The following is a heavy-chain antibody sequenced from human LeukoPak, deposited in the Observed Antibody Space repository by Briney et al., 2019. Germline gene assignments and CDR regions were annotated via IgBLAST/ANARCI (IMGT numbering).Heavy chain of an antibody. CDR2: IWHDGSKT. V-gene: IGHV3-33*01. CDR3: ARRSIGYRNSFDL. J-gene: IGHJ4*02. Sequence: QPGGSLRLSCAASGFSFSSFGMHWVRQAPGKGLEWVAVIWHDGSKTLYADSVKGRFTISRDNAKNTLSLQMNSLRVEDTAVYYCARRSIGYRNSFDLWGQGTLVTVSS. CDR1: GFSFSSFG. D-gene: IGHD5-12*01.